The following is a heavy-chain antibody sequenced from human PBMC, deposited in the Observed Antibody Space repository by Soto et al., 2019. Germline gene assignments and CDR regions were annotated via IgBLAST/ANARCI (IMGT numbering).Heavy chain of an antibody. V-gene: IGHV3-7*01. CDR2: IKQDGSEK. J-gene: IGHJ3*02. CDR3: ARTPPAGYSSGWYRANLAEDAFDI. CDR1: GFTFSSYW. D-gene: IGHD6-19*01. Sequence: GGSLRLSCAASGFTFSSYWMSWVRQAPGKGLEWVANIKQDGSEKYYVDSVKGRFTISRDNAKNSLYLQMNSLRAEDTAVYYCARTPPAGYSSGWYRANLAEDAFDIWAQGTIVTVSS.